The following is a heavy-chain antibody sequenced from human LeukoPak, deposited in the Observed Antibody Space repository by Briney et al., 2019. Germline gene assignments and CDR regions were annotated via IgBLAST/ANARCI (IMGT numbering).Heavy chain of an antibody. V-gene: IGHV3-43*02. D-gene: IGHD3-10*01. CDR3: AKDIGDGSGSLGDP. CDR2: ISGDGGST. J-gene: IGHJ5*02. Sequence: GGSLRLSCAASGFTFDDYAMHWVRQAPGKGLEWVSLISGDGGSTYYADSVKGRFTISRDNSENSLYLQMNSLRTEDTALYYCAKDIGDGSGSLGDPWGQGTLVTVSS. CDR1: GFTFDDYA.